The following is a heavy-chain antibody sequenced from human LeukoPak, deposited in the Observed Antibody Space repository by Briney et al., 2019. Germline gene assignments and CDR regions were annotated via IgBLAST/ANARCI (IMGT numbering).Heavy chain of an antibody. Sequence: ASVKVSCKASGYTFTGYYMHWVRQAPGQGLEWMGWISAYNGNTNYAQKLQGRVTMTTDTSTSTAYMELRSLRSDDTAVYYCARDIAAAGTGPYYYYYMDVWGKGTTVTVSS. CDR1: GYTFTGYY. CDR3: ARDIAAAGTGPYYYYYMDV. CDR2: ISAYNGNT. J-gene: IGHJ6*03. D-gene: IGHD6-13*01. V-gene: IGHV1-18*04.